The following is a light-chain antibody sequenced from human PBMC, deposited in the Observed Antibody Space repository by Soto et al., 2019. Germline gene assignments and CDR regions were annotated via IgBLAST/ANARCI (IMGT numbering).Light chain of an antibody. J-gene: IGKJ3*01. V-gene: IGKV3-20*01. CDR1: QTISRDD. CDR2: ATS. CDR3: YQYYSSPHT. Sequence: EIVLTQSPGTLYLSPGETATLSCRTSQTISRDDLAWYQQRPGQAPRLLVSATSRRATGIPDRFNGYGSGTDFTLTISSLEPEDFGVYYCYQYYSSPHTFGPGTRVDIK.